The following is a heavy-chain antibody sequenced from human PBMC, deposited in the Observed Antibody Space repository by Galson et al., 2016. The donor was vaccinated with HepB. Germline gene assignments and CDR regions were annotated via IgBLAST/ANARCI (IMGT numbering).Heavy chain of an antibody. Sequence: SLRLSCAASGFIFGDYAMPWVRQSPGKGLEWVSGLTWNGGIIGYADSVKGRFTISRDNARNFLFLQMNNLRSEDPALYYCAKGIGIGWSDYWGPGTLVSVSS. J-gene: IGHJ4*02. CDR2: LTWNGGII. V-gene: IGHV3-9*01. CDR3: AKGIGIGWSDY. CDR1: GFIFGDYA. D-gene: IGHD6-19*01.